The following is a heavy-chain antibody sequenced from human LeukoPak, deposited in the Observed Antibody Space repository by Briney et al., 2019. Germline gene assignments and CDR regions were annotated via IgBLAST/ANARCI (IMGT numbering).Heavy chain of an antibody. J-gene: IGHJ2*01. V-gene: IGHV4-59*08. CDR2: IYYSGST. Sequence: SETLSLTCTVSGGSISHYFWSWIRQPPGKALEWIGYIYYSGSTNYNPSLKSRVTISVDPSKNQFSLKLNSVTAADTAVYYCAKTVAGYWYFGLWGRGTLVTVSS. CDR1: GGSISHYF. CDR3: AKTVAGYWYFGL. D-gene: IGHD6-19*01.